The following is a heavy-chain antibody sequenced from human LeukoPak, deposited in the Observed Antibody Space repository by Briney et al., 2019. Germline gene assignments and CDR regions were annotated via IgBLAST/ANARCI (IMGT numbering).Heavy chain of an antibody. CDR2: ISGSGENT. J-gene: IGHJ5*02. CDR3: ANPRWNGSGIYNP. V-gene: IGHV3-23*01. D-gene: IGHD3-10*01. CDR1: GFTFSSYV. Sequence: PGGSLRLSCAASGFTFSSYVLSWVRQAPAKGLEWVSSISGSGENTYYADSVKGRFTISRDNSKKILYLQMNSLRGEDTAVYYCANPRWNGSGIYNPWGQGTLVTVSS.